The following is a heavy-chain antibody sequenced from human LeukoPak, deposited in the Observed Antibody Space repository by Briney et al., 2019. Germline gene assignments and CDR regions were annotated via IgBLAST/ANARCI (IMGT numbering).Heavy chain of an antibody. V-gene: IGHV4-34*01. D-gene: IGHD1-1*01. CDR1: GGSFSGYY. J-gene: IGHJ4*02. CDR2: IYHSGDT. CDR3: ARPQRKGGRDNFDY. Sequence: SETLSLTCAVYGGSFSGYYWSWIRQPPGKGLEWIGEIYHSGDTNYNPSLKSRVAISVDTSKKQFSLKLSSVTAADTAVYYCARPQRKGGRDNFDYWGQGTLVTISS.